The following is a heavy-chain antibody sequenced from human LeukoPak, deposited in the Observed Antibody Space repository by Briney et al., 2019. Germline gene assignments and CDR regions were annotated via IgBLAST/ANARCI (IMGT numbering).Heavy chain of an antibody. Sequence: ASVKVSCKASGYTFTVYYMHWVRQAPGQGLEWMGRINPNSGGTNYAQKFQGRVTMTRDTSISTAYMELSRLRSDDTAVYYCASPLGYCSGGSCGYWGQGTLVTVSS. CDR3: ASPLGYCSGGSCGY. V-gene: IGHV1-2*06. J-gene: IGHJ4*02. D-gene: IGHD2-15*01. CDR2: INPNSGGT. CDR1: GYTFTVYY.